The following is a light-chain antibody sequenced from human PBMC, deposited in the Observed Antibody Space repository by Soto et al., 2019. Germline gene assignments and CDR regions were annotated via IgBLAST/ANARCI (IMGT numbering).Light chain of an antibody. V-gene: IGKV3-20*01. CDR3: QQFGSSPNMYT. CDR2: GTS. CDR1: QSVSRSC. J-gene: IGKJ2*01. Sequence: ENGLKQSPGTMSLSPGERDTLSCRASQSVSRSCLAWYQQKPGQAPRLLIYGTSNRATDIPDRFSGSGSGTDFTLTISRLEPEDFAVYYCQQFGSSPNMYTFGQGTNLEIK.